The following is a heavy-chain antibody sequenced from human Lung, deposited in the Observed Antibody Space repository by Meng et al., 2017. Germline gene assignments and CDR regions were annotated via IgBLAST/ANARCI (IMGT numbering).Heavy chain of an antibody. CDR2: INAGNGYT. Sequence: QVQLVQSGAAVKKPGASVKISCKASGYIFTSYAIHWVRQAPGQRLEWMGWINAGNGYTKYSQKFQGGVTITRDTSASTAYMELSNLTSEDTAVYYCARSPNYSGSGSYYKGWFDPWGQGTLVTV. CDR3: ARSPNYSGSGSYYKGWFDP. D-gene: IGHD3-10*01. CDR1: GYIFTSYA. V-gene: IGHV1-3*01. J-gene: IGHJ5*02.